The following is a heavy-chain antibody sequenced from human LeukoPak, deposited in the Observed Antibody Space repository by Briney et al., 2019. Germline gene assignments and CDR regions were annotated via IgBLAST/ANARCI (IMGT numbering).Heavy chain of an antibody. CDR1: GFTFSSYV. D-gene: IGHD5-18*01. CDR2: VWSDGSNK. CDR3: ARDPGYSYGNPVDY. Sequence: PGRSLRLSCAASGFTFSSYVMHWVRQAPGKGLEWVALVWSDGSNKYYADSVKGRFTIFRDNSENTLYLQMNSLRAEDTAVYYCARDPGYSYGNPVDYWGQGTLVTVSS. V-gene: IGHV3-33*01. J-gene: IGHJ4*02.